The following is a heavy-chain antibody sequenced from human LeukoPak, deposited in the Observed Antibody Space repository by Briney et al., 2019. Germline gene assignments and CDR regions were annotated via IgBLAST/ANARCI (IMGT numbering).Heavy chain of an antibody. CDR2: IFASGST. J-gene: IGHJ4*02. CDR3: VRGWAPRGEKSSFAS. CDR1: GASINSDY. Sequence: SETLSLTCTVSGASINSDYWTWIRQVAGKGLEWIGRIFASGSTNYNPYLRSRIIMSVDTSKNQFSLDLSSVTAADTGVYYCVRGWAPRGEKSSFASWGQGTLVTVSS. V-gene: IGHV4-4*07. D-gene: IGHD3-10*01.